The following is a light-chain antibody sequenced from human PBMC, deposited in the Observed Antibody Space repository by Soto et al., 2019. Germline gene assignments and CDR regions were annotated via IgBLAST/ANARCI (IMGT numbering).Light chain of an antibody. V-gene: IGKV4-1*01. Sequence: DIVMTQSPDSLAVSLGESATINCKSSQSLLYRFNNKNYLAWYQQKSGQPPKVLIYWASTRESGVPARFTGSESAGDFTLTISSLQAEDVAVYYWQQYYPTPYTFGQGTRLEIK. J-gene: IGKJ2*01. CDR1: QSLLYRFNNKNY. CDR2: WAS. CDR3: QQYYPTPYT.